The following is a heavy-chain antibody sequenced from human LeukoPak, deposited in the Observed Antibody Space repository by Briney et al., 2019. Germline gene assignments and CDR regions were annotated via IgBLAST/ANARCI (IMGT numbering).Heavy chain of an antibody. CDR1: GFTFSDYY. V-gene: IGHV3-11*01. J-gene: IGHJ4*02. Sequence: GGSLRLSCAASGFTFSDYYMSWIRQAPGKGLGWLSFISSGGTTTSYTDSVKGRFTISRDNAKNSLYLQMNSLRAEDTVVYDCARDRRYSYGHDYWGQGTLVTVSS. CDR2: ISSGGTTT. CDR3: ARDRRYSYGHDY. D-gene: IGHD5-18*01.